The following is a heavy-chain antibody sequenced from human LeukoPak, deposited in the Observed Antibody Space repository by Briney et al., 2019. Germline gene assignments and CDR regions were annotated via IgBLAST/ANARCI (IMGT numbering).Heavy chain of an antibody. CDR1: GFTVSSNC. V-gene: IGHV3-66*01. D-gene: IGHD3-3*01. CDR3: ARLAPITIFGVAIWGGFDY. CDR2: IYSGGST. Sequence: PGGSLRLSCAASGFTVSSNCMSWVRQAPGKGLEWVSLIYSGGSTYYVDSVKARFTISRDNSKNTLYLQMSSLRAEDTAVYYCARLAPITIFGVAIWGGFDYWGQGTLVTVSS. J-gene: IGHJ4*02.